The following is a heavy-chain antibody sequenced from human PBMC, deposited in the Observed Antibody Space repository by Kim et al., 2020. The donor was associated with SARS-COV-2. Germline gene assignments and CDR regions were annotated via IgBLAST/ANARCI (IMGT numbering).Heavy chain of an antibody. V-gene: IGHV4-39*01. Sequence: SETLSPTCSVSGGSISTRTYSWGWIRQPPGKGLEWIGNINYRGTTYYNLSLKSRVAMSVDTSKNQFSLKLNSVTAADTAIYYCAGLSVVASSDDSWGQGT. D-gene: IGHD2-15*01. CDR1: GGSISTRTYS. CDR2: INYRGTT. J-gene: IGHJ4*02. CDR3: AGLSVVASSDDS.